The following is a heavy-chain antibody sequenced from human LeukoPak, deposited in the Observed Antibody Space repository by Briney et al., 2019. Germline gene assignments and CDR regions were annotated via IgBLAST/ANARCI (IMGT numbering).Heavy chain of an antibody. CDR3: ARRSSGSLDF. CDR1: GYSFTSYW. CDR2: IFPGDSDT. J-gene: IGHJ4*02. D-gene: IGHD3-10*01. V-gene: IGHV5-51*01. Sequence: GESLKISCKASGYSFTSYWIGRVRQMPGKGLEWMGIIFPGDSDTRYSPSIQGQVTISADESTSTAYLQWSSLKASDTAMYYCARRSSGSLDFWGQGTLDTVSS.